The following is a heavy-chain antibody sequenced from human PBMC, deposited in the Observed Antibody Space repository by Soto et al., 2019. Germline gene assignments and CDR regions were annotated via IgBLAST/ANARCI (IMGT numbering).Heavy chain of an antibody. J-gene: IGHJ5*02. CDR1: GGSISSSSYY. CDR3: ARHWWGIAAASRLGRFDP. D-gene: IGHD6-13*01. V-gene: IGHV4-39*01. Sequence: QLQLQESGPGLVKPSETLSLTCTVSGGSISSSSYYWGWIRQPPGKGLEWIGSIYYSGSTYYNPSLKSRVTISVDTSKNQFSLKLSSVTAADTAVYYCARHWWGIAAASRLGRFDPWGQGTLVTVSS. CDR2: IYYSGST.